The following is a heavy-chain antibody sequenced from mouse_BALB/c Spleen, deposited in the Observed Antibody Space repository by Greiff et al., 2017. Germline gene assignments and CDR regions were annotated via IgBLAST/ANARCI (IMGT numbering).Heavy chain of an antibody. CDR2: ISSGSSTI. V-gene: IGHV5-17*02. J-gene: IGHJ2*01. CDR1: GFTFSSFG. Sequence: EVQGVESGGGLVQPGGSRKLSCAASGFTFSSFGMHWVRQAPEKGLEWVAYISSGSSTIYYADTVKGRFTISRDNPKNTLFLQMTSLRSEDTAMYYCARWITDYFDYWGQGTTLTVSS. CDR3: ARWITDYFDY. D-gene: IGHD2-4*01.